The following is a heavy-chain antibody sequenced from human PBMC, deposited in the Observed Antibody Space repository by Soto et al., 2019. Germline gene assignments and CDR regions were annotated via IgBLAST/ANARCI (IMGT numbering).Heavy chain of an antibody. J-gene: IGHJ4*02. Sequence: EVQLVESGGALVQPGGSLRVSCAASGFTFSNYWMHWVRQAPGKGLVWVSRINSDGSSTNYADSVKGRFTISRDNTKNTLSLQMNSLRAEDTAVYYCARGETCSSTSCYSVFDSWGQGTLVTVSS. CDR2: INSDGSST. CDR1: GFTFSNYW. CDR3: ARGETCSSTSCYSVFDS. V-gene: IGHV3-74*01. D-gene: IGHD2-2*01.